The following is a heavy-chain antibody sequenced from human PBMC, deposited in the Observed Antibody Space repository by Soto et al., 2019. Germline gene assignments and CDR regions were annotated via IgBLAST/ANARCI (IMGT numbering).Heavy chain of an antibody. CDR1: GYTFTSYG. CDR3: AKALRYFDWLVRPWNAMDV. CDR2: ISAYNGNT. V-gene: IGHV1-18*04. J-gene: IGHJ6*02. Sequence: ASVRVSCKASGYTFTSYGISWVRQAPGQGLEWMGWISAYNGNTNYAQKLQGRVTMATDTSTSTAYMELNSLRAEDTAVYYCAKALRYFDWLVRPWNAMDVWGQGTTVTVSS. D-gene: IGHD3-9*01.